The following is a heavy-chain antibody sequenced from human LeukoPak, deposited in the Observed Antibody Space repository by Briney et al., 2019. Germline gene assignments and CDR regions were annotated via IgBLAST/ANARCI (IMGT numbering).Heavy chain of an antibody. Sequence: SETLSLTCTVSGYSISSGYYWGWIRQPPGKGLEWVGSISYSGSTYYSPSLKSRVTISVDTSKNQFSVKLSSLTAADTAVYYCARTSYGPPSPFDYWGQGTLFTVSS. V-gene: IGHV4-38-2*02. D-gene: IGHD5-18*01. CDR2: ISYSGST. J-gene: IGHJ4*02. CDR3: ARTSYGPPSPFDY. CDR1: GYSISSGYY.